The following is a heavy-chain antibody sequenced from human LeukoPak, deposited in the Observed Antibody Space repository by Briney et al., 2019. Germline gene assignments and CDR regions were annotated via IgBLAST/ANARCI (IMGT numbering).Heavy chain of an antibody. V-gene: IGHV3-30*04. Sequence: GRSLRLSCAASGFTFSSYAMHWVRQAPGKGLEWVAVISYDGSNKYYADSVKGRFTISRDNSKNTLYLQMNSLRAEDTAVYYCAKDRRTSRYSSSWTYYFDYWGQGTLVTVSS. CDR3: AKDRRTSRYSSSWTYYFDY. CDR2: ISYDGSNK. J-gene: IGHJ4*02. D-gene: IGHD6-13*01. CDR1: GFTFSSYA.